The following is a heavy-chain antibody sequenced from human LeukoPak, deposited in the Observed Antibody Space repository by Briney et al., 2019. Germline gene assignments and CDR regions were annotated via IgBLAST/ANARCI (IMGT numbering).Heavy chain of an antibody. Sequence: GGSLRLSCAASGFNFGTYAMTWVRQPPGKGLEWLSAMSGSGGNIYYADSVKGRFTISRDNSKNTLYLHINSLRAEDTAVYYCVSTYYDYIWGSYRSQDDAFDIWGQGTMVTVSS. CDR2: MSGSGGNI. J-gene: IGHJ3*02. CDR3: VSTYYDYIWGSYRSQDDAFDI. D-gene: IGHD3-16*02. V-gene: IGHV3-23*01. CDR1: GFNFGTYA.